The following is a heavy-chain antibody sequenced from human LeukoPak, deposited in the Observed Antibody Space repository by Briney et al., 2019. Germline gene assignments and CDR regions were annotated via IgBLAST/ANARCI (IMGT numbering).Heavy chain of an antibody. Sequence: APVKVSCKASGGTFSSYAISWVRQAPGQGLEWMGGIIPIFGTANYAQKFQGRVTITADESTSTAYMELSSLRSEDTAVYYCARGRSRSYDSSGYYYPPDYWGQGTLVTVSS. V-gene: IGHV1-69*13. CDR1: GGTFSSYA. CDR2: IIPIFGTA. J-gene: IGHJ4*02. D-gene: IGHD3-22*01. CDR3: ARGRSRSYDSSGYYYPPDY.